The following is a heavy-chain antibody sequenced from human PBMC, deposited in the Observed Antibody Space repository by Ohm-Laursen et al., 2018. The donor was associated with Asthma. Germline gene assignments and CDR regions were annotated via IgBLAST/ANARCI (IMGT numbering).Heavy chain of an antibody. CDR2: IIPFSGPT. CDR1: GGTFSSYA. V-gene: IGHV1-69*01. J-gene: IGHJ4*02. CDR3: ARQTLKNSLNPYYFDY. Sequence: SSVKVSCKASGGTFSSYAITWVRQAPGQGLEWMGGIIPFSGPTHYAQDFQGRVTITADGSTRTAYMELSSLTSEDTAVYYCARQTLKNSLNPYYFDYWGQGTLVTVSS. D-gene: IGHD3-9*01.